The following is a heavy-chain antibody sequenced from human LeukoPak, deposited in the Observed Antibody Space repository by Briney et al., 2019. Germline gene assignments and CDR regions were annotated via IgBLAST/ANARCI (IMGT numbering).Heavy chain of an antibody. V-gene: IGHV3-11*04. J-gene: IGHJ6*04. CDR1: GFTFNDAW. D-gene: IGHD3-10*02. CDR3: AELGITMIGGV. Sequence: GGSLRLSCAASGFTFNDAWMNWVRQAPGKGLEWVSYISSSGSTMYYADSVKGRFTISRDNAKNSLYLQMNSLRAEDTAVYYCAELGITMIGGVWGKGTTVTISS. CDR2: ISSSGSTM.